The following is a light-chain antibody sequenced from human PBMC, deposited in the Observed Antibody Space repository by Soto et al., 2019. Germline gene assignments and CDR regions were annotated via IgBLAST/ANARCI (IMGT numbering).Light chain of an antibody. V-gene: IGLV2-8*01. CDR3: ISYAVSKGV. J-gene: IGLJ1*01. CDR1: SSDVGGYNY. CDR2: EVS. Sequence: QSALTQPPSASGSPGQSVTISCTGTSSDVGGYNYVSWYQQHPGKAPKLMIYEVSKRPSGVPDRFSGSKSGNTASLTVSGLQAEDEADYYCISYAVSKGVFGTGTKVTVL.